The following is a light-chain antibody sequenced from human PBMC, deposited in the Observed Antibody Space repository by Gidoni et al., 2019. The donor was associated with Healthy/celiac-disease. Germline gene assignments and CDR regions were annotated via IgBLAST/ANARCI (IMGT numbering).Light chain of an antibody. J-gene: IGKJ1*01. Sequence: DIVLPQSPGTLSLPPGERATLSCRASQSVSSGYIAWYQQKPGQAPRLLIYSAYSRATGNPDRFSGSGSGTDFTLTISRLEPEDFAVYYCQQYGSSPLTFGQGTKVEIK. CDR2: SAY. CDR1: QSVSSGY. CDR3: QQYGSSPLT. V-gene: IGKV3-20*01.